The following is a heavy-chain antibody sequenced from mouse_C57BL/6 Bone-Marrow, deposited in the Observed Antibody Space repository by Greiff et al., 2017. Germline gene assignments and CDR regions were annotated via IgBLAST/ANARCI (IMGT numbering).Heavy chain of an antibody. D-gene: IGHD2-3*01. CDR3: TRDDGYWDY. J-gene: IGHJ2*01. CDR1: GFTFGSYA. Sequence: EVQGVESGEGLVKPGGSLKLSCAASGFTFGSYAMSWVRQTPEKRLEWVAYISSGGDYIYYADTVKGRFTISRDNARNTLYLQMSSLKSEDTAMYYCTRDDGYWDYWGQGTTLTVSS. CDR2: ISSGGDYI. V-gene: IGHV5-9-1*02.